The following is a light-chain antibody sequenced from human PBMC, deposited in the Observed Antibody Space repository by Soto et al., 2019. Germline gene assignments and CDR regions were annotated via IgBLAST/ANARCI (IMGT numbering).Light chain of an antibody. CDR3: QQYNSYSWT. J-gene: IGKJ1*01. CDR2: SAS. CDR1: QSVSNF. V-gene: IGKV1-5*02. Sequence: DIQMTQSPSFLSASAGDRVTIVCRASQSVSNFLHWYQQKPGRAPKLLIYSASKLESGVPSRFGGSGSGTNFTLTISRLQPEDFATYYCQQYNSYSWTFGQGTKVDIK.